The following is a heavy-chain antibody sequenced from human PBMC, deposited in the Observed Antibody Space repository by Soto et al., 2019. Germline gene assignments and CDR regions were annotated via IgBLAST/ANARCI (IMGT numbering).Heavy chain of an antibody. CDR3: ARDLQYFRRNGNWFDS. CDR2: ISGNNGAT. J-gene: IGHJ5*01. D-gene: IGHD2-2*01. CDR1: GYTFANYG. Sequence: QVQLMQSGTEVKKPGASVKVSCKASGYTFANYGISWVRQAPGQGHEWMGWISGNNGATNYAPKIQGRNTMTIDTSTDTAYIDPRSLISDDTAVYFCARDLQYFRRNGNWFDSWGQGTVVTVSS. V-gene: IGHV1-18*04.